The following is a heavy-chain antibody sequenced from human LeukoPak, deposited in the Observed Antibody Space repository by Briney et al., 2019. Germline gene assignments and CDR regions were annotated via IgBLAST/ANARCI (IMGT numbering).Heavy chain of an antibody. J-gene: IGHJ5*02. CDR1: SNPFGDYY. CDR2: IYTSGST. D-gene: IGHD4-17*01. Sequence: SETLSLTCTVSSNPFGDYYWSWIRQPAGKGLEWIRRIYTSGSTTYNPSLKSRVTMSVDTSKSQFSLNLMSVTAADTAVYYCTRDTGTTGEVKFDPWGQGTLVTVSS. V-gene: IGHV4-4*07. CDR3: TRDTGTTGEVKFDP.